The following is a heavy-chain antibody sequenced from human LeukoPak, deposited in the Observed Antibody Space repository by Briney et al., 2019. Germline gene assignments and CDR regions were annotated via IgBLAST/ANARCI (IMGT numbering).Heavy chain of an antibody. V-gene: IGHV3-30*18. CDR1: GFTFSSYG. CDR2: ISYDGSNK. D-gene: IGHD2-21*02. Sequence: GRSLRLSCTASGFTFSSYGMHWVRQAPGKGLEWVAVISYDGSNKYYADSVKGRFTISRDNSKNTLYLQMNSLRAEDTAVYYCAKSGSGDPLDYWGQGTLVTVSS. J-gene: IGHJ4*02. CDR3: AKSGSGDPLDY.